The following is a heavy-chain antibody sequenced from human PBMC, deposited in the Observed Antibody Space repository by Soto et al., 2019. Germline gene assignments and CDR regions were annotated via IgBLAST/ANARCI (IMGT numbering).Heavy chain of an antibody. CDR3: ARERGVTPPSYYGMDD. CDR2: IYYSGST. J-gene: IGHJ6*02. D-gene: IGHD2-21*02. Sequence: SETLSLTCTVSGGSISSYYWSWIRQPPGKGLEWIGYIYYSGSTNYNPSLKSRVTISVDTSKNQFSLKLSSVTAADTAVYYCARERGVTPPSYYGMDDWGQGTTVTVSS. V-gene: IGHV4-59*01. CDR1: GGSISSYY.